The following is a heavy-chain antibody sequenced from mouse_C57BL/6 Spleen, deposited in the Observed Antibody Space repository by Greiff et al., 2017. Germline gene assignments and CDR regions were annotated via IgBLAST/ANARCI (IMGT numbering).Heavy chain of an antibody. CDR1: GFTFSDYG. CDR3: ARHWDDYAMDY. CDR2: ISSGSSTI. J-gene: IGHJ4*01. D-gene: IGHD4-1*01. Sequence: EVKLVESGGGLVKPGGSLKLSCAASGFTFSDYGMHWVRQAPEKGLEWVAYISSGSSTIYLADTVKGRFTISRENAKNTLFLQMTSLRSEDMAMYYCARHWDDYAMDYWGQGTSVTVSS. V-gene: IGHV5-17*01.